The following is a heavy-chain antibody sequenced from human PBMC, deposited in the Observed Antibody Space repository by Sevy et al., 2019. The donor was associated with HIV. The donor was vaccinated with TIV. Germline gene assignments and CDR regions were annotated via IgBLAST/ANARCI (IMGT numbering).Heavy chain of an antibody. CDR3: AKDIGATGIAVVAN. CDR1: GFTFDDFA. Sequence: GGSLRLSCAASGFTFDDFAMHWVQQVPGKGLEWVSGFNWDSGSVAYADSVKGRFTISRDNAKNALFLQMNSLRAEDTALYYCAKDIGATGIAVVANWGQGIQVTVSS. CDR2: FNWDSGSV. J-gene: IGHJ4*02. V-gene: IGHV3-9*01. D-gene: IGHD6-19*01.